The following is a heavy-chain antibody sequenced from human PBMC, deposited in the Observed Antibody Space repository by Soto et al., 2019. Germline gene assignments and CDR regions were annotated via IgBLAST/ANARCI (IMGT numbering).Heavy chain of an antibody. V-gene: IGHV1-18*01. CDR2: ISAYTDTP. J-gene: IGHJ5*02. CDR3: ARVIPGVEAWFDP. CDR1: GYTFTNFC. D-gene: IGHD2-2*01. Sequence: ASVKVSCKASGYTFTNFCVTWVRRAPGQGLEWMGWISAYTDTPNYAQKFQGRVTMTIDTSTSTAYMDLRSLTSDDTAVYYCARVIPGVEAWFDPWGQGTLVTVSS.